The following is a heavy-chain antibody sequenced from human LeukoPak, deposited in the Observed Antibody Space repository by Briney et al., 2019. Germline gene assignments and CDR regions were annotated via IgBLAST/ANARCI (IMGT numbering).Heavy chain of an antibody. CDR3: AKVVPFELGFDY. Sequence: GGSLRLSCAASGFIFSNYGMHWVRQAPGKGLEWVAVIWFDGSNEDYADSEKGRFTISRDNSKNTLFLQMNSLRAEDTAVYYCAKVVPFELGFDYWGQGTLVTVSS. CDR1: GFIFSNYG. J-gene: IGHJ4*02. CDR2: IWFDGSNE. D-gene: IGHD3/OR15-3a*01. V-gene: IGHV3-33*06.